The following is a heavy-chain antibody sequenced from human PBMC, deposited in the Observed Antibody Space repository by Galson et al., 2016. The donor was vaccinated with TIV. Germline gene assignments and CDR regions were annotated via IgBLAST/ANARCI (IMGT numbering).Heavy chain of an antibody. CDR3: ATVAWFPGLSLDS. Sequence: SVKVSCKVSGYTLGEIAMHWVRQAPGEGLEWVGGFDPEAGRTIYAQKFHGRVTVTEGTATDTAYMELNNLRSDDTAVYYCATVAWFPGLSLDSWGQGTLVIVSS. CDR2: FDPEAGRT. D-gene: IGHD3-22*01. V-gene: IGHV1-24*01. CDR1: GYTLGEIA. J-gene: IGHJ4*02.